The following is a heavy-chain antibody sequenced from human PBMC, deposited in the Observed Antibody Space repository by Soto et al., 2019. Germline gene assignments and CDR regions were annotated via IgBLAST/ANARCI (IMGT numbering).Heavy chain of an antibody. Sequence: ASVKVSCKASGYTFNTYYIHWVRQVPGQGLEWMGWINPDTGGTDYRQKFQGRVTMTRDTSVSTVYMELNRLTSDDTAVYFCARAVGXDGSSWYKGAYDLW. D-gene: IGHD6-13*01. V-gene: IGHV1-2*02. CDR1: GYTFNTYY. J-gene: IGHJ2*01. CDR2: INPDTGGT. CDR3: ARAVGXDGSSWYKGAYDL.